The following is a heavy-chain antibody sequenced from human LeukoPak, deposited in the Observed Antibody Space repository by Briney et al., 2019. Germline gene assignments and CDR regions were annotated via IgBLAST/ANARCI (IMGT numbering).Heavy chain of an antibody. J-gene: IGHJ4*02. CDR1: GFTFSNYG. Sequence: GGSLRLSCAASGFTFSNYGMHWVRQAPGKGLQLGAVISYDGSNKYYADSVKGRFTISIDNSKNTLYLQMNSLRADDTAVYYCTKVASTGFIAYYFDYWGQGTLVTVSS. CDR3: TKVASTGFIAYYFDY. V-gene: IGHV3-30*18. CDR2: ISYDGSNK. D-gene: IGHD3-16*02.